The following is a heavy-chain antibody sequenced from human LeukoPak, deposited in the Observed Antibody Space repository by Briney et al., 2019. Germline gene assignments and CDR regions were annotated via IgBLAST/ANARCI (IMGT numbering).Heavy chain of an antibody. V-gene: IGHV4-59*01. D-gene: IGHD6-6*01. CDR3: ARFSSAADAFDI. J-gene: IGHJ3*02. CDR2: IYYSGST. Sequence: SETLSLTCTVSGGSISSYYWSWIRQPPGKGLEWIGYIYYSGSTNYNPSLKSRVTISVDTSKNQFSLKLSSVTAADTAVYYCARFSSAADAFDIWGQGTMVTVSS. CDR1: GGSISSYY.